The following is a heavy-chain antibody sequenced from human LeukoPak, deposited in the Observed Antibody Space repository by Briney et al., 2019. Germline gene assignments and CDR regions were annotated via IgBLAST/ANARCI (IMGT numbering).Heavy chain of an antibody. CDR1: GFTFSSYA. V-gene: IGHV3-23*01. CDR2: ISGSGGST. D-gene: IGHD3-3*01. J-gene: IGHJ6*03. Sequence: GGSLRVSCAASGFTFSSYAMSWVRQAPGKGLEWVSAISGSGGSTYYADSVKGRFTISRDNSKNTLYLQMNSLRAEDTAVYYCAKAGARITIFGVVGDYYYYYMDVWGKGTTVTVSS. CDR3: AKAGARITIFGVVGDYYYYYMDV.